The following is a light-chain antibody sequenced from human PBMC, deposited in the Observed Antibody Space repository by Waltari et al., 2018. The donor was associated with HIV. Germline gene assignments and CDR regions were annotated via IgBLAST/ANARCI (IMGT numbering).Light chain of an antibody. Sequence: SYVLTQPPSVSVAPGQTAWISCGGGGLGSQRVHWDQQKPGQAPVLVLYDASDRPSGIPDGFSGSSFGNTATLSITRVEAGDEGDYYCQVVDRGSDPSVVFGGGTKLTVL. V-gene: IGLV3-21*02. CDR2: DAS. CDR3: QVVDRGSDPSVV. J-gene: IGLJ2*01. CDR1: GLGSQR.